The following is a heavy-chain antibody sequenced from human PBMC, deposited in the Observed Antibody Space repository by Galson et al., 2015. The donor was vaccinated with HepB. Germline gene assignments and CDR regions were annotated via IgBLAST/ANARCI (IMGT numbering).Heavy chain of an antibody. CDR2: ISSSSTTI. CDR1: TFIFSTYS. D-gene: IGHD4-23*01. J-gene: IGHJ4*02. V-gene: IGHV3-48*04. CDR3: VSLRGNGLKPLDY. Sequence: SLRLSCAASTFIFSTYSMNWVRQAPGKGLEWVSYISSSSTTIYYADSVKGRFTISRDNAKNSLYLQVNSLRAEDTAVYYRVSLRGNGLKPLDYWGQGTLVTVSS.